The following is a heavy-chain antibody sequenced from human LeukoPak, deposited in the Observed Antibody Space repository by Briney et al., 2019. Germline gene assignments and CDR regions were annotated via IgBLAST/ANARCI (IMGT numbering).Heavy chain of an antibody. Sequence: SETLSLTCTVSGGSFSPYYWSWIRQPAGKGLEWIGRIFASGSTNYNPSPQSRVTVSVDTSKNQFSLKVHSVTSADTAVYYCAREGDSSAWYLFDYWSQGTLVTVSS. V-gene: IGHV4-4*07. CDR1: GGSFSPYY. CDR2: IFASGST. J-gene: IGHJ4*02. CDR3: AREGDSSAWYLFDY. D-gene: IGHD6-13*01.